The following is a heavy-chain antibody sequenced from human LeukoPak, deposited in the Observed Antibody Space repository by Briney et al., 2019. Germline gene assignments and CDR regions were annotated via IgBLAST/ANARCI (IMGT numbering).Heavy chain of an antibody. J-gene: IGHJ4*02. CDR1: GYTLTELS. Sequence: ASVKVSCKVSGYTLTELSMHWVRQAPGKGLEWMGGFDPEDGETICAQKFQGRVTMTEDTSTDTAYMELSSLRSEDTAVYYCATLKYDLWFGESPLNWGQGTLVTVSS. D-gene: IGHD3-10*01. V-gene: IGHV1-24*01. CDR3: ATLKYDLWFGESPLN. CDR2: FDPEDGET.